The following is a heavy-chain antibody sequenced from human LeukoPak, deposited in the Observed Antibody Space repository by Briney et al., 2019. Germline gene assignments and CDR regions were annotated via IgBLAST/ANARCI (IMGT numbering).Heavy chain of an antibody. CDR1: GGSLRSSSYY. CDR2: IYYSGST. V-gene: IGHV4-39*01. CDR3: ARHRTIYYDNGGYWV. J-gene: IGHJ4*02. D-gene: IGHD3-22*01. Sequence: SETLSLTCTVSGGSLRSSSYYWGWLRQPPGRGLEWIGSIYYSGSTYYNPSLKSRVTISVDTSKKQFSLKLSSVTAADTAVYYCARHRTIYYDNGGYWVWGQGTLVTVSP.